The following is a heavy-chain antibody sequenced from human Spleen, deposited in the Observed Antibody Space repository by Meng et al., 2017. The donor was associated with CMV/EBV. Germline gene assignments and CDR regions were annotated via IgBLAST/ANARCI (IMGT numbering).Heavy chain of an antibody. Sequence: GSLRLSCAVYGGSFSGYYWSWIRQPPGKGLEWIGYVYHTGSTTYNPSLESRVTISLDRSNNQFSLKLGSVTAADTAVYYCARTVDNFWSRYSPRFGMDVWGQGTTVTVSS. CDR3: ARTVDNFWSRYSPRFGMDV. V-gene: IGHV4-59*01. J-gene: IGHJ6*02. CDR1: GGSFSGYY. CDR2: VYHTGST. D-gene: IGHD3-3*01.